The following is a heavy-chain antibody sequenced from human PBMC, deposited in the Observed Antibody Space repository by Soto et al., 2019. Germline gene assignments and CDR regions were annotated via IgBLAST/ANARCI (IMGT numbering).Heavy chain of an antibody. CDR1: GFTFSDYY. J-gene: IGHJ3*02. Sequence: GGSLRLSCAASGFTFSDYYMSWIRQAPGKGLEWVSYISSSGSTIYYADSVKGRFTISRDNAKNSLYLQMNSLRAEDTAVYYCARDPNYDILTGYYIGALDIWGQGTMVTVSS. CDR2: ISSSGSTI. CDR3: ARDPNYDILTGYYIGALDI. D-gene: IGHD3-9*01. V-gene: IGHV3-11*01.